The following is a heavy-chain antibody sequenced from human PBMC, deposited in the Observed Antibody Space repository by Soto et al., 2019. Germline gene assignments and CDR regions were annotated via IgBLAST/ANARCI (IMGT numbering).Heavy chain of an antibody. CDR3: ARDAPRGIAVGNY. D-gene: IGHD6-19*01. J-gene: IGHJ4*02. CDR2: ISYDGSNK. CDR1: GFTFSSYA. V-gene: IGHV3-30-3*01. Sequence: QVQLVESGGGVVQPGRSLRLSCAASGFTFSSYAMHWVRQAPGKGLEWVAVISYDGSNKYYADSVKGRFTISRDNSKNTLYLQMNSLRAEDTAVYYCARDAPRGIAVGNYRGQGTLVTVSS.